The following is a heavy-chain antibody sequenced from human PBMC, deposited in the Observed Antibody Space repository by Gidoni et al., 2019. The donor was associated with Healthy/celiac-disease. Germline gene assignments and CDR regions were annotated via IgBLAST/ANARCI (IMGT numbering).Heavy chain of an antibody. D-gene: IGHD2-15*01. CDR2: ISGSGGST. CDR3: AKDQDIVVVVAANAAFDI. CDR1: VFTFSSYA. J-gene: IGHJ3*02. V-gene: IGHV3-23*01. Sequence: EVQLLESGGGLVQPGGSLRLSCAASVFTFSSYAMSWVRQAPGKGLEWVSAISGSGGSTYYADSVKGRFTISRDNSKNTLYLQMNSLRAEDTAVYYCAKDQDIVVVVAANAAFDIWGQGTMVTVSS.